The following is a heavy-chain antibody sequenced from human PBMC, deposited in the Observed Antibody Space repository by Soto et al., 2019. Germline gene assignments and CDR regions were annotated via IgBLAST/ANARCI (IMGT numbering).Heavy chain of an antibody. Sequence: SETLSLTCTVSGGSISSYYWSWIRQPPGKELEWIGYIYYSGSTNYNPSLKSRVTISVDTSKNQFSLKLSSVNAADTAVYYCARGLFGELLTYYFDYWGQGTLVTVSS. J-gene: IGHJ4*02. D-gene: IGHD3-10*01. CDR2: IYYSGST. V-gene: IGHV4-59*01. CDR3: ARGLFGELLTYYFDY. CDR1: GGSISSYY.